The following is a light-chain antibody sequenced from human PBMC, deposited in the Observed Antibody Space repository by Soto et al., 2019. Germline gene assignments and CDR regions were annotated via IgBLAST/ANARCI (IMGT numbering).Light chain of an antibody. Sequence: EIVMTQSPATLSVSPGERVTLSCRASQSVSSNLASYQQKPGQSPRLLIYGASTRATGIPARFSGSGSGTDFTLTISSLQPEDFATYYCQQSYSTPLTFGGGTKVDIK. CDR3: QQSYSTPLT. CDR1: QSVSSN. J-gene: IGKJ4*01. V-gene: IGKV3-15*01. CDR2: GAS.